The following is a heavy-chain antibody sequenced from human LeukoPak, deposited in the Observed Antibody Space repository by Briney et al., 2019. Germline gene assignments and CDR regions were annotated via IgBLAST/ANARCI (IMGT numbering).Heavy chain of an antibody. V-gene: IGHV4-34*01. J-gene: IGHJ4*02. Sequence: PSETLSLTCAVYGGSFSGYYWSWIRQPPGKGLEWIGEINHSGSTNYNPSLKSRVTISVDTSKNQFSLKLSSVTAADTAVYYCARGLDDFWSGYNFDYWGQGTLVTVSS. D-gene: IGHD3-3*01. CDR1: GGSFSGYY. CDR3: ARGLDDFWSGYNFDY. CDR2: INHSGST.